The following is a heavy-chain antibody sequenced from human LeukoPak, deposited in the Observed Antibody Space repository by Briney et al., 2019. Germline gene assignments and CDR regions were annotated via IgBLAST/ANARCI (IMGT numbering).Heavy chain of an antibody. J-gene: IGHJ4*02. V-gene: IGHV4-38-2*02. D-gene: IGHD4-17*01. CDR3: ARLSTVTTSFDY. Sequence: SETLSLTCTVSGYSISSGYYWGWIRQPPGKGLEWIGSIYHSGSTNYNPSLKSRVTISVDTSKNQFSLKLSSVTAADTAVYYCARLSTVTTSFDYWGQGTLVTVSS. CDR2: IYHSGST. CDR1: GYSISSGYY.